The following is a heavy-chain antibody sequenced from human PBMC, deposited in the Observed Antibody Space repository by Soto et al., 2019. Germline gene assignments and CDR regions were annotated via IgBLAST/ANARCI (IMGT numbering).Heavy chain of an antibody. J-gene: IGHJ6*02. CDR3: ARGGSSSDYYYYGMDV. Sequence: LGESLKTSCKGSGYSFTSYWISWVRQMPGKGLEWMGRIDPSDSYTNYSPSFQGHVTISADKSISTAYLQWSSLKASDTAMYYCARGGSSSDYYYYGMDVWGQGTTVTVSS. CDR2: IDPSDSYT. V-gene: IGHV5-10-1*01. CDR1: GYSFTSYW. D-gene: IGHD6-6*01.